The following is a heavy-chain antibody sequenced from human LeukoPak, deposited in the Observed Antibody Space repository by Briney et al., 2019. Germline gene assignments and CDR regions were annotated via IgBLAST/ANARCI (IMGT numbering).Heavy chain of an antibody. CDR2: IYYSGST. CDR1: GGSISSSSYY. J-gene: IGHJ4*02. CDR3: ARHYEYYFDY. V-gene: IGHV4-39*01. D-gene: IGHD3-3*01. Sequence: SETLSLTCTVSGGSISSSSYYWGWIRQPPGKGLEWIGSIYYSGSTYYNPSLKSRVTISVDTSKNQFSLKLSSVTAADTAVYYRARHYEYYFDYWGQGTLVTVSS.